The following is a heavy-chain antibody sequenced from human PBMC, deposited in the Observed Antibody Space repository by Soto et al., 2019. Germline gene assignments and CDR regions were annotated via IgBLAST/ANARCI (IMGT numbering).Heavy chain of an antibody. CDR3: ARGLYCSGGSCYYLYYYYYGMDV. CDR2: INHSGST. CDR1: GGSFSGYY. Sequence: PSETLSLTCAVCGGSFSGYYWSCIRQPPGKGLEWIGEINHSGSTNYNPSLKSRVTISVDTSKNQFSLKLSSVTAADTAVYYCARGLYCSGGSCYYLYYYYYGMDVWGQGTTVTVSS. J-gene: IGHJ6*02. D-gene: IGHD2-15*01. V-gene: IGHV4-34*01.